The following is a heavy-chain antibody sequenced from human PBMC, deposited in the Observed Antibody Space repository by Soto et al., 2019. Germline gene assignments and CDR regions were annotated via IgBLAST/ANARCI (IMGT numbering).Heavy chain of an antibody. J-gene: IGHJ4*02. D-gene: IGHD4-4*01. CDR2: ISGNGGST. CDR3: SKEDSNYEGGYFDY. V-gene: IGHV3-23*01. CDR1: GFTFSNYA. Sequence: GGSLRLSCAASGFTFSNYAMSWVRQAPGKGLEWVSTISGNGGSTYYADSVKGRFTISRDNSKNTLYLQMNSLRDDDTAVYYCSKEDSNYEGGYFDYWGQGTLVTVSS.